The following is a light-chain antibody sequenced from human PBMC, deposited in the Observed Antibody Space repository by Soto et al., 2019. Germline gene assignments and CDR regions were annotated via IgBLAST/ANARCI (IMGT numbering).Light chain of an antibody. CDR2: LGS. CDR1: DRLLHSNGYNY. Sequence: DIVMTQSPLSLPVTPGEPSSISFSSMDRLLHSNGYNYLDWYLQKPGQSTQLLIYLGSNRASGVPDRFSGSGSGTDFTLKIRRVQAEDVGVYYCTKALQTPPTFGQGTKVDI. J-gene: IGKJ1*01. V-gene: IGKV2-28*01. CDR3: TKALQTPPT.